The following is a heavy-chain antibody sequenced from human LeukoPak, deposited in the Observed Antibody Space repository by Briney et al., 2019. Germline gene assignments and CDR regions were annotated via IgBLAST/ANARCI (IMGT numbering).Heavy chain of an antibody. CDR3: AKDMSSGYFY. CDR1: GFTLDDYA. J-gene: IGHJ4*02. V-gene: IGHV3-9*01. Sequence: PGRSLRLSCAAFGFTLDDYAMHWVRQAPGKGLEWVSGISWNSGGIGYADSVKGRFTISRDNAKNSLYLQMNSPRAEDTALYYCAKDMSSGYFYWGQGTLVTVSS. CDR2: ISWNSGGI. D-gene: IGHD3-22*01.